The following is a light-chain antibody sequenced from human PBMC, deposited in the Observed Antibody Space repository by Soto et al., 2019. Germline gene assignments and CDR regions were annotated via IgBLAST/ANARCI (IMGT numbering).Light chain of an antibody. CDR1: SSNIGAGYD. J-gene: IGLJ3*02. V-gene: IGLV1-40*01. CDR3: QSYDSSLSGWV. CDR2: GNS. Sequence: QAVVTQPPSVSGAPGQRVTISCTGSSSNIGAGYDVHWYQQLPGTAPKLLIYGNSNRPSGVPDRFSGSKSGTSASLAITGLQAEDEVDYYCQSYDSSLSGWVFGGGTQLTVL.